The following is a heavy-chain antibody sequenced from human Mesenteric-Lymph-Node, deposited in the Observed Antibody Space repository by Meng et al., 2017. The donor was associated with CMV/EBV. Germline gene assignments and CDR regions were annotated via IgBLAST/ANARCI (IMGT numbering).Heavy chain of an antibody. Sequence: SETLSLTCTVSGGSISTFYWSWIRQSPGQGLEWIGYIYYSANTNYNPSLKSRVTILVDTSNNQFSLKLSSVTAADTAVFYCATGPYDISAYPYYDGMDVWGQGTTVTVSS. D-gene: IGHD3-22*01. J-gene: IGHJ6*02. V-gene: IGHV4-59*01. CDR3: ATGPYDISAYPYYDGMDV. CDR2: IYYSANT. CDR1: GGSISTFY.